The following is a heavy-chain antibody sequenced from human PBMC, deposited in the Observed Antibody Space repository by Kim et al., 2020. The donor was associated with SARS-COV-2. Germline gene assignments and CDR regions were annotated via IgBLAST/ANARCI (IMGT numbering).Heavy chain of an antibody. CDR1: GGSISSYY. CDR2: IYYSGST. J-gene: IGHJ3*02. Sequence: SETLSLTCTVSGGSISSYYWSWIRQPPGKGLEWIGYIYYSGSTNYNPSLKSRVTISVDTSKNQFSLKLSSVTAADTAVYYCARDLLDIWGQGTMVTVSS. CDR3: ARDLLDI. V-gene: IGHV4-59*13.